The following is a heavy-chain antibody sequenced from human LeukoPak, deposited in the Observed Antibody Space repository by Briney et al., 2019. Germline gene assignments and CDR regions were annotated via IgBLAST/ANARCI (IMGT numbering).Heavy chain of an antibody. V-gene: IGHV3-48*01. CDR2: ISSSSSTI. Sequence: GGSLRLSCSGFGFTFSSFWMGWVRQAPGKGLEWVSYISSSSSTIYYADSVKGRFTISRDNAKNSLYLQMNSLRAEDTAVYYCARDGGYSYEIDYWGQGTLVTVSS. CDR3: ARDGGYSYEIDY. CDR1: GFTFSSFW. D-gene: IGHD5-18*01. J-gene: IGHJ4*02.